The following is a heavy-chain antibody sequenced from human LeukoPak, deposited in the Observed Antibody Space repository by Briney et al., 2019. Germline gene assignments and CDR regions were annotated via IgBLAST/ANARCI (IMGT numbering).Heavy chain of an antibody. Sequence: NPSETLSLTCTVSGDSISRSNYYWGWIRQPPGKGLEWIGSIYYRRRDDYNPSLKSRVTISVDTSKNQYSLDLSSVTAADTAVYYCARELLWFGELYQNYFDYWGQGTLVTVSS. J-gene: IGHJ4*02. CDR2: IYYRRRD. D-gene: IGHD3-10*01. V-gene: IGHV4-39*02. CDR1: GDSISRSNYY. CDR3: ARELLWFGELYQNYFDY.